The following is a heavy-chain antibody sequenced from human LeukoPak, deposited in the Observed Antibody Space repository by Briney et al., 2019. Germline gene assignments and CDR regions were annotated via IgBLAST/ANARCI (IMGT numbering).Heavy chain of an antibody. J-gene: IGHJ4*02. CDR3: ARELPPGVQYYFDH. V-gene: IGHV3-33*01. Sequence: PGGSLRLSCAASGFTFSGYGMHWVRQAAGKGLEWVAVIWYDGSNIYYADSVKSRFTISRDNSRNTLYLQMNSLRAEDTAVYYWARELPPGVQYYFDHWGPGTLVTVSS. CDR1: GFTFSGYG. CDR2: IWYDGSNI. D-gene: IGHD2-8*01.